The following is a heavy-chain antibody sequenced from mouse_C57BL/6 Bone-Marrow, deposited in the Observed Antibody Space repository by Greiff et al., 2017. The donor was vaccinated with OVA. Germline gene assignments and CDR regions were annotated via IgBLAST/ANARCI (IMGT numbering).Heavy chain of an antibody. CDR2: ISYDGSN. J-gene: IGHJ3*01. D-gene: IGHD3-2*02. V-gene: IGHV3-6*01. CDR1: GYSITSGYY. CDR3: ARGDSSGYVPFAY. Sequence: ESGPGLVKPSQSLSLTCSVTGYSITSGYYWNWIRQFPGNKLEWMGYISYDGSNNYNPSLKNRISITRDTSKNQFFLKLNSVTTEDTATYYCARGDSSGYVPFAYCGQETLVTVSA.